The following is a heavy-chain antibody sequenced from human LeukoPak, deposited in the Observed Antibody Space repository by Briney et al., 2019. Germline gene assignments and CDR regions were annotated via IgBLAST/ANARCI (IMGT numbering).Heavy chain of an antibody. D-gene: IGHD2-2*01. CDR1: GYSISSGYY. V-gene: IGHV4-38-2*02. CDR3: ARDIVIVPTASQHLAIDY. CDR2: IYYSGSA. J-gene: IGHJ4*02. Sequence: SETLSLTCTVSGYSISSGYYWGWIRQPPGKGLEWIGSIYYSGSAYYNPSLKTRVTISVDTSKNQFSLKLNSVTAADTAVYYCARDIVIVPTASQHLAIDYWGQGTLVTVSS.